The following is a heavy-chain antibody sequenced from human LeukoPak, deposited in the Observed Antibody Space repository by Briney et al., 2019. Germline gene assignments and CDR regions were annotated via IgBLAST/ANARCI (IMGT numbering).Heavy chain of an antibody. J-gene: IGHJ4*02. CDR2: ISGSGGNT. CDR1: GFTFSSYA. Sequence: GGSLRLSCAASGFTFSSYAMSWVRQAPGKGLEGVSAISGSGGNTYYADCVKGRFTISRDNSKNTLYPQMNSLRAEDTAVYYCAKASILGYCSSTSCRDIPGFDYWGPGTLVTVSS. CDR3: AKASILGYCSSTSCRDIPGFDY. D-gene: IGHD2-2*01. V-gene: IGHV3-23*01.